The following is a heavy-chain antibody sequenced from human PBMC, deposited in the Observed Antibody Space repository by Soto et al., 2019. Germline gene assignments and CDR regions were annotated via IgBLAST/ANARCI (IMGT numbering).Heavy chain of an antibody. CDR3: ARLVAVAGTTLDY. J-gene: IGHJ4*02. CDR1: GGSISSSSYY. Sequence: SETLSLTCTVSGGSISSSSYYWGWIRQPPGKGLEWIGSIYYSGSTYYNPSLKSRVTISIDTSKNPFSLKLSCVTAADTAVYYCARLVAVAGTTLDYWGQGTLVTVSS. D-gene: IGHD6-19*01. V-gene: IGHV4-39*01. CDR2: IYYSGST.